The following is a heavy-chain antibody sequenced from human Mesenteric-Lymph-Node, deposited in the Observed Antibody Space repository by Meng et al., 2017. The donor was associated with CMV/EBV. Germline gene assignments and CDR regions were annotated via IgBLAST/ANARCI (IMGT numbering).Heavy chain of an antibody. CDR2: IHHSGTT. Sequence: SETLSLTCSVSGYSISSGYYWGWIRQPPGKGLEWIGSIHHSGTTYYNPSLKSRVTISVDTSKNQFSLKLSSVTAADTAVYYCARGDTTYGMDVWGQGTTVTVSS. CDR3: ARGDTTYGMDV. V-gene: IGHV4-38-2*02. CDR1: GYSISSGYY. D-gene: IGHD1-1*01. J-gene: IGHJ6*02.